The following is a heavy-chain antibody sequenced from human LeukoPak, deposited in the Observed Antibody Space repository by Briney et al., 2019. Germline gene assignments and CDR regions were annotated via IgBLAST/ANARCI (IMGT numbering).Heavy chain of an antibody. D-gene: IGHD5-18*01. CDR3: AKDKRYSYGIFDY. CDR2: IRYDGSNK. J-gene: IGHJ4*02. Sequence: GGSLRLSCAASGFTFSSYGMHWVRQAPGKGLEWVAFIRYDGSNKYYADSVKGRFTISRDNSKNTLYLQMNSLRAVDTAVYYCAKDKRYSYGIFDYWGQGTLVTVSS. V-gene: IGHV3-30*02. CDR1: GFTFSSYG.